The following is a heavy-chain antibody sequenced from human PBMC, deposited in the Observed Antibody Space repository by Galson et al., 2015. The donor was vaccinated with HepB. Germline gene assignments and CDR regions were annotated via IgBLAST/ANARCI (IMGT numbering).Heavy chain of an antibody. J-gene: IGHJ6*04. CDR3: ARAILSLRIAVAGPVYGMDV. V-gene: IGHV3-66*01. Sequence: SLRLSCAASGFTVSSNYISWVRQAPGKGLEWVSVIYSGGSTYYADSVKGRFTTYRDKSKNTLYLQMNSLRAEDTAVYYCARAILSLRIAVAGPVYGMDVWGKGTTVTVSS. CDR2: IYSGGST. D-gene: IGHD6-19*01. CDR1: GFTVSSNY.